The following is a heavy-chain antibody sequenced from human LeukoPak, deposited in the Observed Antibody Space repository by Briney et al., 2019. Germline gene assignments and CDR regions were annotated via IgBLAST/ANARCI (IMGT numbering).Heavy chain of an antibody. J-gene: IGHJ6*03. D-gene: IGHD1-14*01. CDR1: GGFISSYY. CDR3: ARGPDNYYYYMDV. CDR2: IYSSGST. V-gene: IGHV4-4*07. Sequence: PSETLSLTCTVSGGFISSYYWSWIRQPAGKGLEWIGHIYSSGSTNYNPSLKSRVTMSVDTSKNQFSLKLSSVTAADTAVYYCARGPDNYYYYMDVWSKGTTVTVSS.